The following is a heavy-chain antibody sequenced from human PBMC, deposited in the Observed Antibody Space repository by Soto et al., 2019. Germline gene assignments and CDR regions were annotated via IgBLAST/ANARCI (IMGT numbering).Heavy chain of an antibody. CDR2: ISSSSSYT. D-gene: IGHD3-16*01. Sequence: PGGSLRLSCAASGFTFSDYYMSWIRQAPGKGLEWVSYISSSSSYTNYADPVKGRFTISRDNAKNSLYLQMNSLRAEDTAVYYCARDRLLRRNDAFDIWGQGTMVTVSS. CDR3: ARDRLLRRNDAFDI. J-gene: IGHJ3*02. V-gene: IGHV3-11*06. CDR1: GFTFSDYY.